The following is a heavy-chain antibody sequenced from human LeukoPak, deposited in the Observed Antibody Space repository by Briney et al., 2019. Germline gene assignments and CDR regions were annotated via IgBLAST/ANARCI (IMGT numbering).Heavy chain of an antibody. J-gene: IGHJ5*02. CDR3: SRRKKGDSSGYYPFDP. D-gene: IGHD3-22*01. V-gene: IGHV3-23*01. CDR1: GFTFSSYA. Sequence: PGGSLRLSCAASGFTFSSYAMGWVRHAPGKGLEWVSAISSSGGSTYYADSVKGRFTFSRNNSKNTPYLQMNSLRPQTTPVYYWSRRKKGDSSGYYPFDPWGQGTLVTVSS. CDR2: ISSSGGST.